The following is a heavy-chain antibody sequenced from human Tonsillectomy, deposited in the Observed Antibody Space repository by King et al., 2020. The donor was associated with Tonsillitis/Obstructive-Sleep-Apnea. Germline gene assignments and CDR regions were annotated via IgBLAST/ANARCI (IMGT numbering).Heavy chain of an antibody. CDR3: ARGSMVMVYAVFDY. V-gene: IGHV4-34*01. CDR2: ISHTGIT. Sequence: VQLQQWGAGLLKPSETLSLTCAVYGGSFSGYYWTWIRQPPGKGLEWIGEISHTGITTYNPSLKSRVTISVDTSKNQFSLKLSSVTAADTAVYYCARGSMVMVYAVFDYWGQGTLVTVSS. D-gene: IGHD2-8*01. CDR1: GGSFSGYY. J-gene: IGHJ4*02.